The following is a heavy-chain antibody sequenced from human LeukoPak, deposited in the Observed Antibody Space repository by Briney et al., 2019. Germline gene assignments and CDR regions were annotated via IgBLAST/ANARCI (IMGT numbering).Heavy chain of an antibody. CDR3: ARGRWLQGPFDY. V-gene: IGHV1-46*01. CDR2: INPSGGST. D-gene: IGHD5-24*01. Sequence: GASVKVSCKASGNTFTSYYMHWVRQPPGQGLEWMGLINPSGGSTIYAQKFQGRVTITTDESTSTAYMELSSLRSEDTAVYYCARGRWLQGPFDYWGQGTLVTVSS. CDR1: GNTFTSYY. J-gene: IGHJ4*02.